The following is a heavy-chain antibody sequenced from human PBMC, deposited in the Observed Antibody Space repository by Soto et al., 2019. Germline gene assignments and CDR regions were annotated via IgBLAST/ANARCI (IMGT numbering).Heavy chain of an antibody. J-gene: IGHJ4*02. CDR3: ARTHSGSYYSVFNY. CDR1: NFSISSGYY. D-gene: IGHD1-26*01. V-gene: IGHV4-38-2*01. CDR2: IYRSGTT. Sequence: SETLSLTCVVSNFSISSGYYWGWIRQSPGKGLEWIASIYRSGTTSYNPSLRSRVTISVDPSKNQFSLMLTAVTAADTAVYYCARTHSGSYYSVFNYWGRGSLVTVSS.